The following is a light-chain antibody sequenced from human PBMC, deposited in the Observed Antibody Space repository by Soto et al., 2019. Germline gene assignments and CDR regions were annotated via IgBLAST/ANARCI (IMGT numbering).Light chain of an antibody. CDR3: QQYNNWPPIIT. CDR1: QSVGFSY. CDR2: GAS. V-gene: IGKV3-15*01. J-gene: IGKJ5*01. Sequence: EIVFTQSPGTLSLSPGERATLSLRASQSVGFSYLAWYQQKPGQAPRLLIYGASTRATGIPARFSGSGSGTEFTLTISSLQSEDFAVYYCQQYNNWPPIITFGQGTRLEIK.